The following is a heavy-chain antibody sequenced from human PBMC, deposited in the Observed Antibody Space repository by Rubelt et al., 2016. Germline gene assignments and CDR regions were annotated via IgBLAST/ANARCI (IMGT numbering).Heavy chain of an antibody. CDR1: GFSLSTSGVG. V-gene: IGHV2-5*02. CDR2: IYCDDDK. J-gene: IGHJ4*02. Sequence: QITLKESGPTLVKPTQTLTLTCTFSGFSLSTSGVGVGWIRQPPGQALEWLALIYCDDDKRYSPSLKSRLTITKDTSKNQVVLTMTNMDPVDTATYYCARTPEYSSSYYFDYWGQGTLVTVSS. D-gene: IGHD6-6*01. CDR3: ARTPEYSSSYYFDY.